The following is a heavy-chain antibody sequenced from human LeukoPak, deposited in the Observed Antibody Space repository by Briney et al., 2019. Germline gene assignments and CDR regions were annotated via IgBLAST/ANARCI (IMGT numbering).Heavy chain of an antibody. Sequence: SETLSLTCAVYGGSFSSYYWSWIRQPPGKGLEYIGYIYHTGTTNYSPSLKSRVTISVDTSKNQLSLRLNSVTAADTAVYYCAALIIAGRLNAFNIWGQGTMVTVSS. CDR3: AALIIAGRLNAFNI. CDR1: GGSFSSYY. V-gene: IGHV4-59*01. D-gene: IGHD6-6*01. J-gene: IGHJ3*02. CDR2: IYHTGTT.